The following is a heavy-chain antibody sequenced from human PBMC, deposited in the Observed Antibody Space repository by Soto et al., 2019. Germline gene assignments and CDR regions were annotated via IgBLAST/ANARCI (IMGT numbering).Heavy chain of an antibody. CDR1: GFTFSNYE. V-gene: IGHV3-48*03. CDR2: ISSSSSTI. Sequence: GGSLRLSCAASGFTFSNYEMYWVRQAPGKGLEWVSYISSSSSTIYYADSVKGRFTISRDNSKKSLYLEMNSLRAEDTAVYYCARDNGLRFLSVDWIDPWGQGTRVTVSS. CDR3: ARDNGLRFLSVDWIDP. J-gene: IGHJ5*02. D-gene: IGHD3-3*01.